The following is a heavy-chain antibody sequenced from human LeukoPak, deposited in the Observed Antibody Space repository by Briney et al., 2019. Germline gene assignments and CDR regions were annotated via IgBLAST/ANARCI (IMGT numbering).Heavy chain of an antibody. CDR2: IKCDGSER. J-gene: IGHJ4*02. V-gene: IGHV3-52*01. Sequence: GGSLRLSCAASGFTFSSSWIHWVCQAPEKGLEWVADIKCDGSERYSVDSVKGRFTISRDNAKNSLYLQMNSLRAEDTAVYYCARDPTSSSSAVGSFDYWGQGTLVTVSS. CDR1: GFTFSSSW. D-gene: IGHD6-6*01. CDR3: ARDPTSSSSAVGSFDY.